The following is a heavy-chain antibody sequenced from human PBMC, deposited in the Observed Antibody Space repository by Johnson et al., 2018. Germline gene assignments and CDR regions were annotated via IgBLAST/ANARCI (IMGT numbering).Heavy chain of an antibody. J-gene: IGHJ6*03. CDR1: AGSIRSDY. CDR3: ARGVRRAARPRDSYYYMDV. Sequence: QVQLQESGPGVVKPSETXSLTCTVSAGSIRSDYWNWIRQAPGTSLEWIGYISHSGSTRYNPSLRSRVTILADTSKTQFPLNLNSVTAADTAVYYCARGVRRAARPRDSYYYMDVWGKGTTVIVSS. V-gene: IGHV4-59*12. CDR2: ISHSGST. D-gene: IGHD6-6*01.